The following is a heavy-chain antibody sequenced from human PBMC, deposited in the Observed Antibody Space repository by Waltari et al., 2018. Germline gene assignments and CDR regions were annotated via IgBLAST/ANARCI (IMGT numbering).Heavy chain of an antibody. CDR3: AREFYYSDAFTGV. Sequence: VQLVQSGAEVKKPGASVKVSCKASGYSFTSFYIYWVRQAAGQGLEWMGWMKPDSGKTGYAEKCQGRVTMTRDTAISTAYMELSSLRSEETAVYYCAREFYYSDAFTGVWGQGTLVTVSS. CDR1: GYSFTSFY. CDR2: MKPDSGKT. V-gene: IGHV1-8*01. J-gene: IGHJ4*02. D-gene: IGHD4-17*01.